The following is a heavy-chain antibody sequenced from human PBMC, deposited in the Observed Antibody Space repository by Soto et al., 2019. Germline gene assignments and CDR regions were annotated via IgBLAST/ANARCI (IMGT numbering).Heavy chain of an antibody. CDR3: ARDKDSSGYYYWHFDL. CDR1: GGSISSGGYY. V-gene: IGHV4-31*03. CDR2: IYYSGST. J-gene: IGHJ2*01. Sequence: QVQLQESGPGLVKPSQTLSLTCTVSGGSISSGGYYWSWIRQHPGKGLEWIGYIYYSGSTYYNPSLKSRVTISVDTSKNQFSLKLSSVTAADTAVYYCARDKDSSGYYYWHFDLWGRGTLVTVSS. D-gene: IGHD3-22*01.